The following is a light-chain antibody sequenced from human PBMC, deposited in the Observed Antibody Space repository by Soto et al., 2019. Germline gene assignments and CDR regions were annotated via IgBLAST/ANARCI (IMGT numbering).Light chain of an antibody. Sequence: DIRMTQSPSSLSATLGDRVTITFRASQGISSYLAWYQQKPGKAPKLLIYAASTLQSGVPSRFSGSGSGTDFTLTINSLQPEDFATYYCQQTYGTPQTFGQGTKVDI. CDR2: AAS. V-gene: IGKV1-39*01. J-gene: IGKJ1*01. CDR3: QQTYGTPQT. CDR1: QGISSY.